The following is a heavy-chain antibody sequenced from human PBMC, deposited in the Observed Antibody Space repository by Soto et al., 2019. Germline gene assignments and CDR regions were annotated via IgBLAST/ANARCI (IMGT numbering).Heavy chain of an antibody. CDR2: IIPILDVA. J-gene: IGHJ6*02. CDR3: AQMWFGELWHGMDV. D-gene: IGHD3-10*01. Sequence: QLVQSGAEVKKPGSSVKVSCKASGGDFLSYTISWVRQAPGQGPEWMGTIIPILDVAKNAQKFQGRVAITADKATSTVYMELRSLRSDDTAVYYCAQMWFGELWHGMDVWGQGTTITXSS. V-gene: IGHV1-69*02. CDR1: GGDFLSYT.